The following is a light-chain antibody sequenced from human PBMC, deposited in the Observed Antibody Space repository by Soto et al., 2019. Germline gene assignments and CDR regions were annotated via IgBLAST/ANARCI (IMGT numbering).Light chain of an antibody. J-gene: IGKJ5*01. Sequence: IVLTQSPATLSLSPGERATLSCRASQSVSTYLAWYQQKPGQAPRLLIYDASTRATGIPDRFSGDGSVTHLTLTISRLEAEDFVMYYCQQYGSSPITFGQGTRLENK. V-gene: IGKV3-20*01. CDR3: QQYGSSPIT. CDR2: DAS. CDR1: QSVSTY.